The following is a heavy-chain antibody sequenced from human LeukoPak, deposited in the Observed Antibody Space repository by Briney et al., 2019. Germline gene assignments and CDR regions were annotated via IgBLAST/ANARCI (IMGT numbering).Heavy chain of an antibody. CDR1: GYTFTSYY. V-gene: IGHV1-46*01. CDR3: ARPQRAYYYDSSGYYLDY. Sequence: ASVKVSCKASGYTFTSYYMHWVRQAPGQGLEWMGIINPSGGSTSYAQEFQGRVTMTRDTSTSTVYMELSSLRSEDTAGYYCARPQRAYYYDSSGYYLDYWGQGTLVTVSS. J-gene: IGHJ4*02. CDR2: INPSGGST. D-gene: IGHD3-22*01.